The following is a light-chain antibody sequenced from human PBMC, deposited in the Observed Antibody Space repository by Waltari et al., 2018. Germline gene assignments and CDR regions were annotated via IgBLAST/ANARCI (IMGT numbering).Light chain of an antibody. V-gene: IGKV1-39*01. CDR2: IAS. Sequence: DIQMTQSPSSLSASVGDRVTITCRTSQNINRFLNWYQHKPGEAPKLLIYIASSMQGGVPSRFSSSGSGTEFSLTISSLQPEDFATYYCQQSYSIPFTFGQGTKVEIK. J-gene: IGKJ2*01. CDR1: QNINRF. CDR3: QQSYSIPFT.